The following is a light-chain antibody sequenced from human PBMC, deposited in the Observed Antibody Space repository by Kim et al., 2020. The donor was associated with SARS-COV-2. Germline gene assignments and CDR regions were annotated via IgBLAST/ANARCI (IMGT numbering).Light chain of an antibody. CDR1: QSVSSS. J-gene: IGKJ4*01. CDR2: GAS. CDR3: QQYNNRYPFT. Sequence: EIVMTQSPSTLSVSPGERATLSCRASQSVSSSLAWYQQKPGQAPRLLIYGASTRANGIPARFSGSGSGTEFTLTISSLQSDDFAAYYCQQYNNRYPFTFGGGTKVDIK. V-gene: IGKV3-15*01.